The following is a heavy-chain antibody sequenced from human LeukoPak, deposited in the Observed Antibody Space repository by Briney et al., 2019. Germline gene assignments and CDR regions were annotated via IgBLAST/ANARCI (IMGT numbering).Heavy chain of an antibody. Sequence: PSETLSLTCAVYGGSFSGYYWSWIRQPPGKGLEWIGEINHSGSTNYNPSLKSRVTISVDTSKNQFSLKLSSVTAADTAVYYCARGPSSYGMDVWGQGTTVTVSS. CDR3: ARGPSSYGMDV. D-gene: IGHD6-13*01. J-gene: IGHJ6*02. CDR1: GGSFSGYY. V-gene: IGHV4-34*01. CDR2: INHSGST.